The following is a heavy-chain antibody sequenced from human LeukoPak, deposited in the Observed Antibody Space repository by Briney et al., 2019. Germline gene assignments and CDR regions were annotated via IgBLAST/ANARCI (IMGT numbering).Heavy chain of an antibody. CDR2: ISGSGGST. CDR3: AKDLAVAGFYYFDY. Sequence: QTGGSLRLSCAASGFTFSSYGMSWVRQAPGKGLEWVSAISGSGGSTYYADSVKGRFTISRDNSKNTLYLQMNSLRAEDTAVYYCAKDLAVAGFYYFDYWGQGTLVTVSS. CDR1: GFTFSSYG. V-gene: IGHV3-23*01. D-gene: IGHD6-19*01. J-gene: IGHJ4*02.